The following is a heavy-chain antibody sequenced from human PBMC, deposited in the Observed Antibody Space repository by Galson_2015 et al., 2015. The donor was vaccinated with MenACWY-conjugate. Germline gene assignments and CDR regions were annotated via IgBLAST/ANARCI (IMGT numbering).Heavy chain of an antibody. D-gene: IGHD6-19*01. V-gene: IGHV3-7*01. CDR1: GFTFNNYW. J-gene: IGHJ4*02. Sequence: SLRLSCAASGFTFNNYWMYWVRQAPGKGLEWVANINVDGSEENYMDSVRGRFTISRDNAKNSLFLQVNTLRAEDTAVYYCARGTLAVAGTDYWGQGTLVTVSS. CDR3: ARGTLAVAGTDY. CDR2: INVDGSEE.